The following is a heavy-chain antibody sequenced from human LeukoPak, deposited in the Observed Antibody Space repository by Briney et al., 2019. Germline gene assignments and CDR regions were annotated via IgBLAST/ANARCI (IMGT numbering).Heavy chain of an antibody. CDR1: GYTFTSYD. V-gene: IGHV1-8*01. Sequence: GASVKVSCKASGYTFTSYDINWVRQATGQGLEWMGWMNPNSGNTGYAQKFQGRVTMTRDTSISTAYMELSRLRSDDTAVYYCARAPRTGVVTAIQFDYWGQGTLVTVSS. CDR2: MNPNSGNT. J-gene: IGHJ4*02. D-gene: IGHD2-21*02. CDR3: ARAPRTGVVTAIQFDY.